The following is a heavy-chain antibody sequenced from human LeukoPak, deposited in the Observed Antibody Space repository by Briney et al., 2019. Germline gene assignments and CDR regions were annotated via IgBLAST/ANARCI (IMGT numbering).Heavy chain of an antibody. D-gene: IGHD3-22*01. V-gene: IGHV5-51*01. J-gene: IGHJ3*02. CDR2: IYPDDSDT. CDR3: ARLRVTMIRPDVFDI. Sequence: GESLKISCKGSGYSFTTYWIGWVRQMPGKGLEWMGIIYPDDSDTRYSPSFQGQVSISVDKSVSAAYLQWSSLKASDTAIYYCARLRVTMIRPDVFDIWGQGTMVTVPS. CDR1: GYSFTTYW.